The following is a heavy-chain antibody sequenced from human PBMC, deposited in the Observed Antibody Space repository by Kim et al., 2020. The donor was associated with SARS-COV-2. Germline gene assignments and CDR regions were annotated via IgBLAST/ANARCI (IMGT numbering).Heavy chain of an antibody. J-gene: IGHJ6*03. Sequence: ASVKVSCKASGYTFTSYAMNWVRQAPGQGLEWMGWINTNTGNPTYAQGFTGRFVFSLDTSVSTAYLQISSLKAEDTAVYYCARDNSGYDLGYFYYYYYMDVWGKGTTVTVSS. D-gene: IGHD5-12*01. CDR1: GYTFTSYA. V-gene: IGHV7-4-1*02. CDR3: ARDNSGYDLGYFYYYYYMDV. CDR2: INTNTGNP.